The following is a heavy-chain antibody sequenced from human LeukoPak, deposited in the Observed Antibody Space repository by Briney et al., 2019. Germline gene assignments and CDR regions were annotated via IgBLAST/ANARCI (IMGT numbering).Heavy chain of an antibody. J-gene: IGHJ4*02. CDR3: ARGSYDILAGYYPGGH. V-gene: IGHV3-23*01. Sequence: PGGSLRLSCAPSGFTFSTYVMTWVRQAPGKGLKWVSAISVRGGGTYYADSVKGRFTISRDNSKNTLFLQMNSLRVEDTAVYYCARGSYDILAGYYPGGHWGQGTLVTVSS. D-gene: IGHD3-9*01. CDR2: ISVRGGGT. CDR1: GFTFSTYV.